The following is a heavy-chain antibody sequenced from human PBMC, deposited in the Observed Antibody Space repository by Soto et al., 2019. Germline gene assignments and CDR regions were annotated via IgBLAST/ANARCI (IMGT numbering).Heavy chain of an antibody. D-gene: IGHD6-19*01. Sequence: SETLSLTCTVSGASFSGYYWNWIRQPPGKGLEWIGYIYYSGSTNYDPSLKSRVSISVDSSKNQFSLKLTSVTAADTAVYYCARQYSNGFDYWGQGTLVTVSS. CDR2: IYYSGST. CDR1: GASFSGYY. J-gene: IGHJ4*02. CDR3: ARQYSNGFDY. V-gene: IGHV4-59*01.